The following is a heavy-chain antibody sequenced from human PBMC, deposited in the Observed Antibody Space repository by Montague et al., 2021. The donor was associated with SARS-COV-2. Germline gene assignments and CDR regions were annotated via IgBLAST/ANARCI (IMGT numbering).Heavy chain of an antibody. Sequence: SETLSLTCAIQGWSYSGDYWRCIRLPPRNRLKWIAVINHRGTTNYKSSLESRLSMSVDTSKNQFSLNLSSVTAADTAVYFCSRTYRGTFDFWGQGILVTVSS. D-gene: IGHD1-7*01. V-gene: IGHV4-34*01. CDR1: GWSYSGDY. CDR2: INHRGTT. CDR3: SRTYRGTFDF. J-gene: IGHJ4*02.